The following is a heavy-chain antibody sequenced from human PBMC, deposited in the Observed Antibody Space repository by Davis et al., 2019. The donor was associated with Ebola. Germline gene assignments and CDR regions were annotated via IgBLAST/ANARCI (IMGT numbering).Heavy chain of an antibody. CDR1: GGTFSSYA. CDR2: IIPIFGTA. CDR3: AREIAMDPYYGMDV. V-gene: IGHV1-69*05. Sequence: SVKVSCKASGGTFSSYAISWVRQAPGQGLEWMGGIIPIFGTANYAQKFQGRVTMTRDTSTSTVYMELSSLRSEDTAVYYCAREIAMDPYYGMDVWGQGTTVTVSS. D-gene: IGHD5-18*01. J-gene: IGHJ6*02.